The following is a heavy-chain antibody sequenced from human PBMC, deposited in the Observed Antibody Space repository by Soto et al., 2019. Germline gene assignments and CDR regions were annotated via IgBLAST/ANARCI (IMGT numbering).Heavy chain of an antibody. D-gene: IGHD6-19*01. J-gene: IGHJ3*01. Sequence: QVQLVQSGAEVKKPGASVKVSCKASGYIFSDYYMHWVRQAPGQGLECMGWIIPNSGDTIYAQKFQGRVTVTGDPSINTAYMELSRLTSDDTAVYYCVRGRAVAGINDEAFDLWGQGTMVTVSS. CDR3: VRGRAVAGINDEAFDL. V-gene: IGHV1-2*02. CDR2: IIPNSGDT. CDR1: GYIFSDYY.